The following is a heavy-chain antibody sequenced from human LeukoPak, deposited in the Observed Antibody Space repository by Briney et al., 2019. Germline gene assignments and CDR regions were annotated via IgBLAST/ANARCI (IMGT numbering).Heavy chain of an antibody. J-gene: IGHJ4*02. CDR2: LSSSGSHT. D-gene: IGHD4/OR15-4a*01. CDR3: ARDGYGGLRFDC. CDR1: GFTVSDYY. V-gene: IGHV3-11*06. Sequence: TGGSLRLSCAASGFTVSDYYMSWIRQAPGKGLEWISYLSSSGSHTDFADSVEGRFTISRDNAKNSLYLQMNSLRVEDTAVYYCARDGYGGLRFDCWGQGTLVTVSS.